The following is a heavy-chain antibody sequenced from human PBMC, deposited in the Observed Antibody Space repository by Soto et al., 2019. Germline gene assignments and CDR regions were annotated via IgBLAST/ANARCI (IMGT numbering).Heavy chain of an antibody. D-gene: IGHD4-17*01. V-gene: IGHV3-23*01. CDR1: GFIFRNFA. Sequence: GGSLRLSCAASGFIFRNFAMNWVRQAPGKGLEWVSGIGASGGTTHLADSVKGRFTISRDNSRNILFLQMNSLRVEDTAVYYCGKDPNGDYVAAFDIWGPGTVVTVSS. J-gene: IGHJ3*02. CDR3: GKDPNGDYVAAFDI. CDR2: IGASGGTT.